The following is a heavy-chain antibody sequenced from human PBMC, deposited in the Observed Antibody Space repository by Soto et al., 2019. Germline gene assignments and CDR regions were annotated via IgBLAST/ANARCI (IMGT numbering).Heavy chain of an antibody. D-gene: IGHD2-15*01. V-gene: IGHV3-48*03. CDR3: ARDRDVVVGIFPYFYGMDV. J-gene: IGHJ6*02. Sequence: PGGSLRLSCGSSGFTFSSYEMNWVRQAPGKGLEWISYISRGGSTIYYADFVKGRFTISRDNAKNSLYLQMNDLRAEDTAVYSCARDRDVVVGIFPYFYGMDVWGQGTTGTVAS. CDR2: ISRGGSTI. CDR1: GFTFSSYE.